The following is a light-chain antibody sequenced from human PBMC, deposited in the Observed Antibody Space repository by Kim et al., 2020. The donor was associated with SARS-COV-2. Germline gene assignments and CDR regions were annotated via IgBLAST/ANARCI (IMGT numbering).Light chain of an antibody. CDR2: GAS. Sequence: PGERATLSCRASHIIDNKYFAWYQPKPSQAPRLLIFGASSRATGIPDRFRGSGSGTHFALTISRLEPEDLAVYYCQHYGTSLPITFGQGTRLEIK. CDR1: HIIDNKY. CDR3: QHYGTSLPIT. J-gene: IGKJ5*01. V-gene: IGKV3-20*01.